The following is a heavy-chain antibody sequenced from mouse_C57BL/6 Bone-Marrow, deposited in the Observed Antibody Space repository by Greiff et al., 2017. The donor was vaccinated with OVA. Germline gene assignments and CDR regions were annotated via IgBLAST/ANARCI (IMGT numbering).Heavy chain of an antibody. CDR2: IYPGGGYT. V-gene: IGHV1-63*01. CDR3: ARDVNYGYAMDY. Sequence: QVQLQQSGAELVRPGTSVKMSCKASGYTFTNYWIGWAKQRPGHGLEWIGDIYPGGGYTNYNEKFKGKATLTADKSSSTAYMQFSSLTSEDSAIYDCARDVNYGYAMDYWGQGTSVPVSS. D-gene: IGHD2-1*01. CDR1: GYTFTNYW. J-gene: IGHJ4*01.